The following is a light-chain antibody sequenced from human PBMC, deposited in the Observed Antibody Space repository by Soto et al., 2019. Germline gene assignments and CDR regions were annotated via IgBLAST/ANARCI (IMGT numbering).Light chain of an antibody. J-gene: IGKJ5*01. CDR3: QQYNIWRLIS. CDR2: DAS. V-gene: IGKV1-33*01. CDR1: QDISNY. Sequence: DIQMTHSTSSLSSSLVDRVTIACHASQDISNYLHWYQKKPGKAPKLMIYDASNMEKGVQSRFSGTAYGTDFTFTISSLQSEDFAVYYCQQYNIWRLISFGAARRLEI.